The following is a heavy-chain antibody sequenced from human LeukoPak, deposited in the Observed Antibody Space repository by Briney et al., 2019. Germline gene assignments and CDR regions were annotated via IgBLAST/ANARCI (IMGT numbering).Heavy chain of an antibody. V-gene: IGHV4-34*01. CDR1: GGSFSGYY. Sequence: PSETLSLTCAVYGGSFSGYYWSWIRQPPGKGLEWIGEINHSGSTNYNPSLKRRVTISVDTSKNQFSLKLSSVTAADTAVYYCARGPWVDYWGQGTLVTVSS. CDR2: INHSGST. D-gene: IGHD7-27*01. J-gene: IGHJ4*02. CDR3: ARGPWVDY.